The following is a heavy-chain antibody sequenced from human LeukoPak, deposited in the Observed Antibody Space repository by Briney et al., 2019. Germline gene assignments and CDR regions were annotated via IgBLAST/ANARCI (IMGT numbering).Heavy chain of an antibody. V-gene: IGHV3-23*01. Sequence: GGSLRLSCVGSGFTFRSHAMSWVRQAPEKGLEFVSGIYENGGTTYYADSVKGRFTISRDNSKNTLYLQMNSLRAEDTAVYYCARDPGGCTNGVCSYYFDYWGQGTLVTVSS. CDR3: ARDPGGCTNGVCSYYFDY. CDR1: GFTFRSHA. D-gene: IGHD2-8*01. J-gene: IGHJ4*02. CDR2: IYENGGTT.